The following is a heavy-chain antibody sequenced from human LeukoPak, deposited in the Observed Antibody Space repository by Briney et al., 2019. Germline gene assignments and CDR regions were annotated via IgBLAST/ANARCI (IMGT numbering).Heavy chain of an antibody. CDR2: ISSSGSII. V-gene: IGHV3-48*03. J-gene: IGHJ4*02. D-gene: IGHD7-27*01. CDR1: GFTCSSYE. Sequence: GGSLRLSCAASGFTCSSYEMSWVRQAPGKGLEWVSYISSSGSIIDNADSVKGRFTMSRDNAKNSLYLQMNSLRAEDTAVYYCARLLTGYTWYFDYWGQGTLVTVSS. CDR3: ARLLTGYTWYFDY.